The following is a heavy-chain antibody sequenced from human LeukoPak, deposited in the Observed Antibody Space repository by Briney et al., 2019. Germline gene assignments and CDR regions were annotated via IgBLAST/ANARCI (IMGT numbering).Heavy chain of an antibody. D-gene: IGHD3-10*01. V-gene: IGHV1-18*01. CDR2: ISAYNGNT. J-gene: IGHJ4*02. CDR1: GYTFTSYG. CDR3: ARVGPMVRGAIRRTDY. Sequence: GASVKVSCKASGYTFTSYGISWVRQAPGQGLEWMGWISAYNGNTNYAQKLQGRVTMTTDTSTSTAYMELRSLRSDDTAAYYCARVGPMVRGAIRRTDYWGQGTLVTVSS.